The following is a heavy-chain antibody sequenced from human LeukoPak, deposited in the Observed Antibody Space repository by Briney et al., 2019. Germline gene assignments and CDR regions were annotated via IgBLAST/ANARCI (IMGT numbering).Heavy chain of an antibody. J-gene: IGHJ3*02. Sequence: ASVKVSCKASGYTFTSYGISWVRQAPGQGLEWMGWISAYNGNTNYAQKLQGRVTMTTDTSTSTAYMELRSLRSDDTAVYYCSTRSSIAVSETEAFDIWGQGTMVTVSS. CDR3: STRSSIAVSETEAFDI. V-gene: IGHV1-18*01. CDR2: ISAYNGNT. CDR1: GYTFTSYG. D-gene: IGHD6-19*01.